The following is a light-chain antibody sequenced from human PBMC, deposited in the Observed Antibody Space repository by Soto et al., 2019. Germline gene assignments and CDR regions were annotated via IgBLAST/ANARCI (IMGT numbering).Light chain of an antibody. CDR2: GAS. CDR3: QHYQSGHPIT. J-gene: IGKJ5*01. CDR1: QSLSSNY. V-gene: IGKV3-20*01. Sequence: EIVLTQSPGTLSLSPGERATLSCRASQSLSSNYLAWYQQRPGQPPRLLIYGASSRATGIPDRFSGSGSETSFTLTISRLEPEDFALYYCQHYQSGHPITFGQGTRLEIK.